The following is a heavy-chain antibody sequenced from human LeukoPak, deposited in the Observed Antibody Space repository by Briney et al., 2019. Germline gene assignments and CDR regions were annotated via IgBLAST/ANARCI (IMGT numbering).Heavy chain of an antibody. CDR2: IYYSGST. Sequence: SETLSLTCTVSGGSISSYYWSWIRQPPGKGLEWIGSIYYSGSTYYNPSLKSRVTISVDTSKNQFSLKLSSVTAADTAVYYCARHSTAAGTDYWGQGTLVTVSS. V-gene: IGHV4-39*01. CDR3: ARHSTAAGTDY. J-gene: IGHJ4*02. CDR1: GGSISSYY. D-gene: IGHD6-13*01.